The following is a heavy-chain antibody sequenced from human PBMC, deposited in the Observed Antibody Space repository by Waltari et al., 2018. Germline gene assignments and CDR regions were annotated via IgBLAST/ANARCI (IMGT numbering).Heavy chain of an antibody. CDR3: SRRVNAARKGNWFDP. CDR1: GYTFTNYD. V-gene: IGHV1-8*01. D-gene: IGHD6-6*01. J-gene: IGHJ5*02. Sequence: QVQLVQSGAEVKKPGASVKVSCKTSGYTFTNYDINWVRQATGQGLEWMGWMNPNSGNTGYAQKFQGRVTMTRNTSISTAYMELSSLRSEYTAVYYCSRRVNAARKGNWFDPWGQGTLVTVSS. CDR2: MNPNSGNT.